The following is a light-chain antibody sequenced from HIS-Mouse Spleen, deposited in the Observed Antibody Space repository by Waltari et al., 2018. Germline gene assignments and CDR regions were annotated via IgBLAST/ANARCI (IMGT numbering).Light chain of an antibody. V-gene: IGLV2-14*03. CDR1: SSDVGGYNY. Sequence: QSALTQPASVSGSPGQSITLPCPGTSSDVGGYNYVPWYQQHPGKAPKPMIYDVSNRPSGVSNRFSGSKSGNTASLTISGLQAEDEADYYCSSYTSSSTYVFGTGTKVTVL. J-gene: IGLJ1*01. CDR2: DVS. CDR3: SSYTSSSTYV.